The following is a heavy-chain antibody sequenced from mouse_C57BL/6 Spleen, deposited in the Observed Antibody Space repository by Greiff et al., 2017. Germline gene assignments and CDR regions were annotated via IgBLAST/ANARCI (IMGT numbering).Heavy chain of an antibody. D-gene: IGHD2-1*01. V-gene: IGHV10-1*01. Sequence: EVQLVESGGGLVQPKGSLKLSCAASGFSFNTYAMNWVRQAPGKGLEWVARIRSKSNNYATYYADSVKDRFTISRDDSESMLYLQMNNLKTEDTAMYYCVRSGGNYEGDYFDYWGQGTTLTVSS. CDR1: GFSFNTYA. CDR3: VRSGGNYEGDYFDY. J-gene: IGHJ2*01. CDR2: IRSKSNNYAT.